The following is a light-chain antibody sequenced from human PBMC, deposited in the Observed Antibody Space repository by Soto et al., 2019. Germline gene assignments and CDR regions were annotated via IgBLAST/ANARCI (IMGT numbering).Light chain of an antibody. CDR3: QQYNNWPGT. CDR2: GAS. J-gene: IGKJ1*01. Sequence: EIVMTQSPATLSVSPGERATLSCRASQSVSSNLAWYQQKPGQAPRLLIYGASTRATGIPARFSGSGSGTVFTLTISSLQSEDFAVYYCQQYNNWPGTFGQGTKVEMK. V-gene: IGKV3-15*01. CDR1: QSVSSN.